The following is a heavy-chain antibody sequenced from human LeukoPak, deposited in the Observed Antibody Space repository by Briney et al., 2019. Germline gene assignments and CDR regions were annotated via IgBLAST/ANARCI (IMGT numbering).Heavy chain of an antibody. J-gene: IGHJ5*02. D-gene: IGHD2-15*01. CDR3: ARTSCSDGGCNRLNWFDP. CDR2: IWFDGTNK. V-gene: IGHV3-33*01. CDR1: VFTFSSHC. Sequence: QTGGSLRLSCAASVFTFSSHCMHWVRQAPGKGLEWMAVIWFDGTNKYYADSVKGRFTISRDNSKNTLYLQMNGLRAEDSAVYYCARTSCSDGGCNRLNWFDPWGQGTLVTVSS.